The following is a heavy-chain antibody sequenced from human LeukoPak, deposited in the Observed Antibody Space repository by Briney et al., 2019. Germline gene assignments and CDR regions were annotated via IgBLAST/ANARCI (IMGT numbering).Heavy chain of an antibody. V-gene: IGHV4-34*01. Sequence: TLSLTCAVNGGSFSGYYWNWIRQPPGKRLEWIGEINHTGNTNYNPSLKRRVTISVDTSQKQFSLKLSSVTAADTAVYYCARGAYGEFDYWGQGTLVTVSS. CDR1: GGSFSGYY. CDR3: ARGAYGEFDY. D-gene: IGHD3-10*01. J-gene: IGHJ4*02. CDR2: INHTGNT.